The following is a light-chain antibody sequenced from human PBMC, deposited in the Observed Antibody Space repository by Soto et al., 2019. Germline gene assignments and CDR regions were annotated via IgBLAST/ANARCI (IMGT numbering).Light chain of an antibody. CDR2: GAS. CDR3: QQYHSSPPMYT. Sequence: EIVLTQSPGTLSLSPGERATLSCRASQSISSTYLVWYQQRPGQAPRLLIYGASSRATGIPDRFSGSGSGTDLTLTISRLEPEDFAVYYCQQYHSSPPMYTFGQGTKLEIK. V-gene: IGKV3-20*01. CDR1: QSISSTY. J-gene: IGKJ2*01.